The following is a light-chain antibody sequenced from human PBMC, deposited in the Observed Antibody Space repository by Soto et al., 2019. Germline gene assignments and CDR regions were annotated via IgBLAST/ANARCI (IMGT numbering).Light chain of an antibody. CDR3: QHLKNDPRIT. Sequence: DIQLTQSPSFLSASVGDRVTITCRASQGISSYLAWYQQKPGKAPKLLIYAASTLQSGVPSRFSGSGSGIEFTLTVSRLQPEDFATYYCQHLKNDPRITFGQGTRLEIK. CDR2: AAS. J-gene: IGKJ5*01. V-gene: IGKV1-9*01. CDR1: QGISSY.